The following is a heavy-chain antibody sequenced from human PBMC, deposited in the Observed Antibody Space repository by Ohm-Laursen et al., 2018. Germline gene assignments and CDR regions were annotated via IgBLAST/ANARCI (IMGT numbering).Heavy chain of an antibody. CDR1: GFTFSSYG. CDR3: ARTLRGGSCYRCY. CDR2: ISYDGSNK. D-gene: IGHD2-15*01. J-gene: IGHJ4*02. Sequence: SLRLSCAASGFTFSSYGMHWVRQAPGKGLEWVAVISYDGSNKYYADSVKGRFTISRDNSKNTLYLQMNSLRAEDTAVYYCARTLRGGSCYRCYWGQGTLVTVSS. V-gene: IGHV3-30*03.